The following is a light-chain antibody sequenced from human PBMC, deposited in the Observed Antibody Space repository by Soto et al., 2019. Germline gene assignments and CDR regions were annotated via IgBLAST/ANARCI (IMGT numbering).Light chain of an antibody. CDR3: AAWDDSVNGYV. V-gene: IGLV1-36*01. Sequence: QSVLTQPPSVSEAPRQRVTISCSGSSSNIGNNAVNWYQQLPGKAPKLLIYYDDLLPSGVSDRFSGSKSGTSASLAISGRQSEDEADYYCAAWDDSVNGYVFGTGTKLTVL. J-gene: IGLJ1*01. CDR1: SSNIGNNA. CDR2: YDD.